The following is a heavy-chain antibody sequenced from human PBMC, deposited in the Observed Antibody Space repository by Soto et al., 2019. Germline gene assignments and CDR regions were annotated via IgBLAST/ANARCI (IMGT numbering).Heavy chain of an antibody. CDR3: ARGGLVGVGAATRPPDY. Sequence: EVQLVESGGGLVKPGGSLRLSCTDSGFTFGSHSMFWVRQAPGKGLEWGSSISAGSDYIFYADSVKGRFAISRDNAKNAPYLQRDSLSAEDTAVEYCARGGLVGVGAATRPPDYWGQGTLVTVSS. D-gene: IGHD2-15*01. CDR2: ISAGSDYI. V-gene: IGHV3-21*02. CDR1: GFTFGSHS. J-gene: IGHJ4*02.